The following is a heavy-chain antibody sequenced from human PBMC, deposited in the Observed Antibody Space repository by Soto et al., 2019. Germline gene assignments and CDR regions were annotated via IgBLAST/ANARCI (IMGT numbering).Heavy chain of an antibody. V-gene: IGHV3-15*01. CDR3: TSHGVVVPAEDSFDI. D-gene: IGHD2-2*01. CDR2: IKSKTEGGTT. CDR1: GFTFSNAW. Sequence: EVQLVESGGGLLKPGGSLRLSCAASGFTFSNAWMSWVRQAPGKGLEWLGRIKSKTEGGTTDYAAPVKGRFTISRDDSKNTLYLQMSSLKAEDTAVYYCTSHGVVVPAEDSFDIWGQGTMVTVSS. J-gene: IGHJ3*02.